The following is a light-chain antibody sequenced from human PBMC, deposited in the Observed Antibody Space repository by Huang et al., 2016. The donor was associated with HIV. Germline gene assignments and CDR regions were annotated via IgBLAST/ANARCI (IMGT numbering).Light chain of an antibody. CDR2: GAS. Sequence: EIVMTQSPATLSVSPGERATLSCRASQSVSANLPWYQHKPGQPPRLLMYGASTSATGIPVIFSGSGSGTDFTLTITSLQSEDLAVYYCQQHNDWPRTFGQGTKVEI. CDR1: QSVSAN. CDR3: QQHNDWPRT. J-gene: IGKJ1*01. V-gene: IGKV3-15*01.